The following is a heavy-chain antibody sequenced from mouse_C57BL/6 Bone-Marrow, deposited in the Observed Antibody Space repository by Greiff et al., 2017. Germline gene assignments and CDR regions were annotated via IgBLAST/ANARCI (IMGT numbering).Heavy chain of an antibody. Sequence: EVKLVESGPGLVKPSQSLSLTCSVTGYSITSGYYWNWLRQFPGNKLEWMGYISYDGSNNYNPSLKNRISITRDTSKNQFFLKLNSVTTEDTATYYCARIITTGNFDVWGTGTTVTVSS. CDR2: ISYDGSN. CDR1: GYSITSGYY. J-gene: IGHJ1*03. D-gene: IGHD1-1*01. V-gene: IGHV3-6*01. CDR3: ARIITTGNFDV.